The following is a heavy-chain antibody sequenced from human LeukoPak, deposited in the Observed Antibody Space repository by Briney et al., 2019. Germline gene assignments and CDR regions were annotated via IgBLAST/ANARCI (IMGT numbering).Heavy chain of an antibody. CDR3: ATVGIAARHGDY. Sequence: ASVTVSCTASGGTFSSYAISWVRQAPGQGLEWMGRIVPILGIANYAQKFQGRVTITADKSTSTAYMELSSLRSEDTAVYYCATVGIAARHGDYWGQGTLVTVSS. J-gene: IGHJ4*02. V-gene: IGHV1-69*04. D-gene: IGHD6-6*01. CDR1: GGTFSSYA. CDR2: IVPILGIA.